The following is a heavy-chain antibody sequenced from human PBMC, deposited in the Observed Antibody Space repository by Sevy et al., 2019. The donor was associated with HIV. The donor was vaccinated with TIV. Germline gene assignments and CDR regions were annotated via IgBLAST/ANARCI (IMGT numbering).Heavy chain of an antibody. J-gene: IGHJ4*02. D-gene: IGHD5-12*01. V-gene: IGHV3-23*01. CDR1: GFTFSSYA. CDR2: ISGSGIST. CDR3: AKGIGYSGYETDY. Sequence: GGSLRLSCAASGFTFSSYAMSWVRQAPGKGLEWVSAISGSGISTYYADSVKGRFTISRDNSKNTLYLQMNNLRAEDTAVFYCAKGIGYSGYETDYWGQGTLVTDSS.